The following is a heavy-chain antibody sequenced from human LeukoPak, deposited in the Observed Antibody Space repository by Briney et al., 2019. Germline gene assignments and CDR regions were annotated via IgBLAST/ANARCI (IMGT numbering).Heavy chain of an antibody. V-gene: IGHV3-7*03. CDR1: GFTFSNYW. J-gene: IGHJ4*02. CDR3: ARDLGRIDY. D-gene: IGHD3-16*01. Sequence: PGGSLRLSCAASGFTFSNYWMSWVRQAPGKGLEWVANIKDDGSGKYYVDSLKGRFTISRDNAKNSLYLQMNSLRAEDTAVYYCARDLGRIDYWGQGTLVTVSS. CDR2: IKDDGSGK.